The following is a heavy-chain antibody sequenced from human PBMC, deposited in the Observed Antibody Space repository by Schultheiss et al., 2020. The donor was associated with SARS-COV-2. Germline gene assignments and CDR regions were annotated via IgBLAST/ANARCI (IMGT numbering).Heavy chain of an antibody. CDR1: GFTFGTYS. V-gene: IGHV3-23*01. CDR2: ISGSGGST. CDR3: AKRGVRFSGMDV. D-gene: IGHD3-16*01. Sequence: GGSLRLSCAASGFTFGTYSMTWVRQPPGKGLEWVSAISGSGGSTYYADSVKGRFTISRDNSKNTLYLQMNSLRAEDTAVYYCAKRGVRFSGMDVWGQGTTVTVSS. J-gene: IGHJ6*02.